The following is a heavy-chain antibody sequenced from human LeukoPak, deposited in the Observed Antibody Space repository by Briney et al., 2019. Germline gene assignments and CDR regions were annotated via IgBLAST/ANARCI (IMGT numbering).Heavy chain of an antibody. Sequence: PSETLSLTCTVSGGSISSYYWNWIRQPPGKGLEWIGYIYYSGSTNYNPSLKSRVTISVDTSKNQFSLKLSSVTAADTAVYYCARVLHPPWVGAFYYFDYWGQGTLVTVSS. CDR2: IYYSGST. D-gene: IGHD1-26*01. V-gene: IGHV4-59*01. CDR3: ARVLHPPWVGAFYYFDY. J-gene: IGHJ4*02. CDR1: GGSISSYY.